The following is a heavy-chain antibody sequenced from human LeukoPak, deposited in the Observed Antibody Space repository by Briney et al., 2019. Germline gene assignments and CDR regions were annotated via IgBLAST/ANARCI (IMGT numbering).Heavy chain of an antibody. V-gene: IGHV3-23*01. CDR2: ISGSGGST. J-gene: IGHJ4*02. D-gene: IGHD3-9*01. Sequence: GGSLRLSCAASGFTFSSYAMSWVRQAPGKGLEWVSAISGSGGSTYYADSVKGRFTISRDNSKNTLYLQMNSLRAEDTAVYYWAKDRYDILTGYFDYWGQGTLVTVSS. CDR1: GFTFSSYA. CDR3: AKDRYDILTGYFDY.